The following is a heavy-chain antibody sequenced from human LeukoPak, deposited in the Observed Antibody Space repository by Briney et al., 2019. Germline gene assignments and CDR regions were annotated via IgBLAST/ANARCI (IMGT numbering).Heavy chain of an antibody. Sequence: GASVKVSCRASAYTFTGYSVHWVRRAPGQGLEWVGRISPNTGGPNYAEKFQGRVTMTRDTSISTAYMELRRLRYGDTAVYYCARQRYGYYLDYWGQGTLVTVSS. J-gene: IGHJ4*02. V-gene: IGHV1-2*06. CDR2: ISPNTGGP. D-gene: IGHD5-18*01. CDR1: AYTFTGYS. CDR3: ARQRYGYYLDY.